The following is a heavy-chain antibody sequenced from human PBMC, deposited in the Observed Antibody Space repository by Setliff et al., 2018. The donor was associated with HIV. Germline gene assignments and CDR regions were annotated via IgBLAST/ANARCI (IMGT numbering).Heavy chain of an antibody. J-gene: IGHJ5*02. D-gene: IGHD2-21*01. CDR2: ISPDNANT. CDR3: ARLFIPNYFDP. CDR1: GYTFTDYF. V-gene: IGHV1-2*02. Sequence: ASVKVSCKSSGYTFTDYFMHWVRQAPGQGLEWMGWISPDNANTRISQKFRGSVTMTRDRSINTAYMEFTGLTSDDTALYYCARLFIPNYFDPWGQGTLVTVSS.